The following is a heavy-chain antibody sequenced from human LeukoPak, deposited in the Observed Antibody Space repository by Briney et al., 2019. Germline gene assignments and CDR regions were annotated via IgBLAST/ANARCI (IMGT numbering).Heavy chain of an antibody. Sequence: PGGSLRLSCAASGFAFNYAWMSWVRQVPGKGLEWVGQTVSEIDGGTTDYATPVKGRFTISRDDSKSTLYLQMNSLKIEDTAVYYCTTDEDWNYARKDVWGQGATVIVSS. CDR2: TVSEIDGGTT. V-gene: IGHV3-15*04. CDR1: GFAFNYAW. D-gene: IGHD1-7*01. J-gene: IGHJ6*02. CDR3: TTDEDWNYARKDV.